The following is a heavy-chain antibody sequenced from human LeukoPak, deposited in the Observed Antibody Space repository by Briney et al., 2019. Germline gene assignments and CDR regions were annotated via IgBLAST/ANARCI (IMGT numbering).Heavy chain of an antibody. CDR1: GFSSSSYE. Sequence: GGSLRLSCAASGFSSSSYEMNWVRQAPGKGLEWVSYISSSGRTMYYADSVKGRFTISRDNAKNSLYLQMNSLRAEDTAVYYCAHQSSGWRYYFDYWGQGTLVTVSS. CDR3: AHQSSGWRYYFDY. CDR2: ISSSGRTM. D-gene: IGHD6-19*01. J-gene: IGHJ4*02. V-gene: IGHV3-48*03.